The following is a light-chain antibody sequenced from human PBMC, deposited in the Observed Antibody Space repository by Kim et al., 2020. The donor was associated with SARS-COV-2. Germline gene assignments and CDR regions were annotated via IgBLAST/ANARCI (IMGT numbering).Light chain of an antibody. J-gene: IGLJ2*01. Sequence: SVSPGQTASITCSGDKLGDKYACWYQQKPGQSPVLVIYQDSKRPSGIPGRFSGSNSGNTATLTISGTQAMDEADYYCQAWDRSTAVFGGGTQLTVL. CDR3: QAWDRSTAV. CDR1: KLGDKY. V-gene: IGLV3-1*01. CDR2: QDS.